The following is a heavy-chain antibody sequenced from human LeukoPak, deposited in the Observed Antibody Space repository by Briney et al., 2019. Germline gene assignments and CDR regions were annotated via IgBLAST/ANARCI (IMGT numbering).Heavy chain of an antibody. J-gene: IGHJ6*03. CDR2: INHSGST. V-gene: IGHV4-34*01. CDR1: GGSFSGYY. CDR3: ARGKAGKYSYGFERSYYYYYYMDV. D-gene: IGHD5-18*01. Sequence: SETLSLTCAVYGGSFSGYYWSWIRQPPGKGLEWIGEINHSGSTYYNPSLKSRVTISVDTSKNQFSLKLSSVTAADTAVYYCARGKAGKYSYGFERSYYYYYYMDVWGKGTTVTVSS.